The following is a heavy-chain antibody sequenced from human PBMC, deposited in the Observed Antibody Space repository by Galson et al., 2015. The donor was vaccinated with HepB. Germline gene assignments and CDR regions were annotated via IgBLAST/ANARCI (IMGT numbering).Heavy chain of an antibody. V-gene: IGHV3-11*06. CDR2: ISSSSSYT. J-gene: IGHJ6*02. D-gene: IGHD3-10*01. CDR1: GFTFSDYY. Sequence: SLRLSCAASGFTFSDYYMSWLRQAPGKGLEWVSYISSSSSYTNYADSVKGRFTISRDNAKNSLYLQMNSLRAEDTAVYYCARDRVLLGTPPEPDYYYYYGMDVWGQGTTVTVSS. CDR3: ARDRVLLGTPPEPDYYYYYGMDV.